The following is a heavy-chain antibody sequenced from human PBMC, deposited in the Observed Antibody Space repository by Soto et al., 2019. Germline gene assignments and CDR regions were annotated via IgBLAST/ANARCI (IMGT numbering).Heavy chain of an antibody. CDR1: VFTFSNYA. D-gene: IGHD2-15*01. CDR3: ARAGCDGGTCYTLVGLRYGMDV. V-gene: IGHV3-30-3*01. Sequence: QVQLVESGGGVVQPGRSLRLSCAASVFTFSNYAMYWVRQAPGKGLEWVAVISYDGNNKYYADSVKGRFTISRDYSKNTLYLQMNSLRAEDTAVYYCARAGCDGGTCYTLVGLRYGMDVWGQGTTVTVSS. J-gene: IGHJ6*02. CDR2: ISYDGNNK.